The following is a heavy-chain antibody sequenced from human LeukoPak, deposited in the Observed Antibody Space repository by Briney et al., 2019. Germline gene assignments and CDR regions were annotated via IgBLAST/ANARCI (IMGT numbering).Heavy chain of an antibody. Sequence: PSETLSLTCTVSGGSISSYYWSWIRQPPGKGLEWIGYIYYSGSTNYNPSLKSRVTMSVDTSKNQFSLKLSSVTAADTAVYYCARAPPRGYSGYGGYFDAWGRGTLVTVSS. D-gene: IGHD5-12*01. CDR2: IYYSGST. CDR1: GGSISSYY. CDR3: ARAPPRGYSGYGGYFDA. J-gene: IGHJ4*02. V-gene: IGHV4-59*12.